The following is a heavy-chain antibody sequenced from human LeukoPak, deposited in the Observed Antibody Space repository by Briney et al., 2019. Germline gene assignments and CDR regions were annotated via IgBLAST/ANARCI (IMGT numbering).Heavy chain of an antibody. J-gene: IGHJ3*01. CDR1: GYTFTGYY. CDR3: ERGPPGTTAFDL. D-gene: IGHD1-1*01. V-gene: IGHV1-2*02. CDR2: INPKSDGT. Sequence: ASVKVSCKASGYTFTGYYMHWVRQAPGQGLEWMGWINPKSDGTKYAQNFQGRVTMTWYTSISTAYMEVSRLTSDDTAMFYCERGPPGTTAFDLWGQGTMVTVSS.